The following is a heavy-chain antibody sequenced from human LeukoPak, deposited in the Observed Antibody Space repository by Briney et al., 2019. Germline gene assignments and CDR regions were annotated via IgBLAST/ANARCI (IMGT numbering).Heavy chain of an antibody. CDR2: IYSGGST. J-gene: IGHJ3*02. Sequence: GGSLRLSCAASGFTFSNAWMSWVRQAPGKGLEWVSVIYSGGSTYYADSVKGRFTISRDNSKNTLYLQMNSLRAEDTAVYYCARDIAVAGAFDIWGQGTMVTVSS. CDR3: ARDIAVAGAFDI. V-gene: IGHV3-53*01. D-gene: IGHD6-19*01. CDR1: GFTFSNAW.